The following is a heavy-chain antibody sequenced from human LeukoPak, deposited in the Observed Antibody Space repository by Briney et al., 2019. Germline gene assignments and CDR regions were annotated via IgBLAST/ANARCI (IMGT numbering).Heavy chain of an antibody. CDR2: IYYSGST. Sequence: SETQSLTCTDSGGSISSGDYYWSWIRQPPGKGLEWIGYIYYSGSTYYNPSLKSRVTISVDTSKNQFSLKLSSVTAADTAVYYCARKTLKGGPQAFDIWGQGTMVTVSS. CDR1: GGSISSGDYY. V-gene: IGHV4-30-4*01. D-gene: IGHD2-15*01. CDR3: ARKTLKGGPQAFDI. J-gene: IGHJ3*02.